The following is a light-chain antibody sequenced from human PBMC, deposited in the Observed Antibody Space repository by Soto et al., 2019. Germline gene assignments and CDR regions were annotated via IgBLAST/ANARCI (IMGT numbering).Light chain of an antibody. CDR3: QQSYSTPYT. CDR1: QSISSY. Sequence: DIQMPQSPSSLSASVGDRVTITCRASQSISSYLNWYQQKPGKAPKLLTYAASSLQSGVPSRFSGSGSGTDFTLTISSLQPEDFATYYCQQSYSTPYTLGPGTKLEIK. CDR2: AAS. V-gene: IGKV1-39*01. J-gene: IGKJ2*01.